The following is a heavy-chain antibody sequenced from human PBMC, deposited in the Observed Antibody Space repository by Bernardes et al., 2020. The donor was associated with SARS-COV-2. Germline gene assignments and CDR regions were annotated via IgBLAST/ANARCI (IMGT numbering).Heavy chain of an antibody. CDR3: ARDKVIIAVAGYYYYYGMDV. D-gene: IGHD6-19*01. CDR1: GDSVSSNSAA. CDR2: TYYRSKWYN. V-gene: IGHV6-1*01. Sequence: SQTLSLTCAISGDSVSSNSAAWNWIRQSPSRGLEWLGRTYYRSKWYNDYAVSVKSRITINPDTSKNQFSLQLNSVTPEDTAVYYCARDKVIIAVAGYYYYYGMDVWSQGTTVTVSS. J-gene: IGHJ6*02.